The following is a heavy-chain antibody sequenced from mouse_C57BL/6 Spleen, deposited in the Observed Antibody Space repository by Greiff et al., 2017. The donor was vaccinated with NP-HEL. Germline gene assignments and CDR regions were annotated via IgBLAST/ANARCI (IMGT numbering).Heavy chain of an antibody. D-gene: IGHD2-1*01. CDR1: GYTFTSYW. Sequence: VQLQQSGAELVMPGASVKLSCKASGYTFTSYWMHWVKQRPGQGLEWIGEIDPSDSYTNYNQKFKGKSTLTVDKSSSTAYMQLSSLTSEDSAVYYCARKRGIYYGNYEGYFDVWGTGTTVTVSS. J-gene: IGHJ1*03. V-gene: IGHV1-69*01. CDR2: IDPSDSYT. CDR3: ARKRGIYYGNYEGYFDV.